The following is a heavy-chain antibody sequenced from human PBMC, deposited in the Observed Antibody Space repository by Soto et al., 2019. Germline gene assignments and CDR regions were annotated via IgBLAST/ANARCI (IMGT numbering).Heavy chain of an antibody. J-gene: IGHJ6*02. CDR3: TSPGRVAVAGTDYYYGMDV. CDR2: IRSKANSYAT. CDR1: GFTFSGSA. V-gene: IGHV3-73*01. D-gene: IGHD6-19*01. Sequence: EVQLVESGGGLVQPGGSLKLSCAASGFTFSGSAMHWVRQASGKGLEWVGRIRSKANSYATAYAASVKGRFTISRDDSKNTAYLQMNSLKTEDTAVYYCTSPGRVAVAGTDYYYGMDVWGQGTTVTVSS.